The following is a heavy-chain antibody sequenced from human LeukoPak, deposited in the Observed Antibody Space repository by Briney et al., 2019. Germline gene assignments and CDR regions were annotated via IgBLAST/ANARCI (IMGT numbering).Heavy chain of an antibody. CDR2: IYYSGST. CDR3: ARSGSYHNNFDY. V-gene: IGHV4-59*01. Sequence: SETLSLTCTVSGGSISSYYWSWIRQPPGKGLEWIGYIYYSGSTKYNPSLKSRVTISVDTSKNQFSLKLNSVTAADTAVYYCARSGSYHNNFDYWGQGTLVTVSS. J-gene: IGHJ4*02. CDR1: GGSISSYY. D-gene: IGHD1-26*01.